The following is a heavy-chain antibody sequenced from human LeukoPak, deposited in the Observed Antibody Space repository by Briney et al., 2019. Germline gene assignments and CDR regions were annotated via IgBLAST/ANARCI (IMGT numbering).Heavy chain of an antibody. J-gene: IGHJ4*02. CDR2: MYYRGSP. CDR3: ARSKSARLRTVDV. CDR1: GRSISSYY. Sequence: SETQSLICIVSGRSISSYYWTWIRQPPGRGLEWIGYMYYRGSPNYNPPLKSRVPIPEETSKKHFSLKLSSVTAADSAGYSLARSKSARLRTVDVWGEGTLVTVSS. D-gene: IGHD5/OR15-5a*01. V-gene: IGHV4-59*01.